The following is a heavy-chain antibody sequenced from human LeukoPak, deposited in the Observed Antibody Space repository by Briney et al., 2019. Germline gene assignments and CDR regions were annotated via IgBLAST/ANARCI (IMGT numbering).Heavy chain of an antibody. CDR2: ISWNTGIM. Sequence: GGSLRLSCAASGFTFDDYAMHWVRQSPGKGLEWVSGISWNTGIMSYADSVKGRFTISRDNAKNSLYLQMNSLRGEDTAFYYCTRGATVTTAYGFDPWGQGTLVTVSS. V-gene: IGHV3-9*01. CDR3: TRGATVTTAYGFDP. CDR1: GFTFDDYA. D-gene: IGHD4-17*01. J-gene: IGHJ5*02.